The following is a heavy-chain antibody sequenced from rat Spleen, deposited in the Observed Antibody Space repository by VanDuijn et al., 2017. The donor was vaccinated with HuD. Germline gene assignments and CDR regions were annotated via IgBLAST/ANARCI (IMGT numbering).Heavy chain of an antibody. CDR1: GFTFSDYY. J-gene: IGHJ3*01. CDR3: ARHRAYWFAY. Sequence: EVQLVESGGGLVQPGRSLKLSCAASGFTFSDYYMAWVRQAPKKGLEWVASISYEGSSTYYGDSVKGRFTISRDKAKSTLYLQMNSLRSEDTATYYCARHRAYWFAYWGHGTLVTVSS. V-gene: IGHV5-22*01. CDR2: ISYEGSST.